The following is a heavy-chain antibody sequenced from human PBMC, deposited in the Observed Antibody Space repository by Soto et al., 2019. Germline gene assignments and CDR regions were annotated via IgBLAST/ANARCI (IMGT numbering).Heavy chain of an antibody. V-gene: IGHV1-18*04. J-gene: IGHJ4*02. D-gene: IGHD2-2*02. CDR3: ARCSTSCYNGFDY. CDR1: GSTFSSYA. CDR2: INTSNGNT. Sequence: QVQLVQSGAEVKRPGASVRVSCKASGSTFSSYATSWVRQAPGQGLEWMGWINTSNGNTNYAQKLQGRVTMTTDTSTSTAYMELRSLRSDDTAVYYCARCSTSCYNGFDYWGQGPLVTVSS.